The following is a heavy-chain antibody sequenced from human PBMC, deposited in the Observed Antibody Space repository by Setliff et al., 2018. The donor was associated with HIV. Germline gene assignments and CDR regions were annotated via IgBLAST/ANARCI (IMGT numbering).Heavy chain of an antibody. CDR2: IGGHGSII. D-gene: IGHD3-16*01. V-gene: IGHV3-48*03. Sequence: GGSLRLSCAASGLIFSSYEMNWLRQAPGKGLEWISFIGGHGSIIHYADSVKGRFTISRDNAKNSVYLQMHSLRVEDTAVYYCAAVPWGHSSLIIDHWGQGTPVTVSS. J-gene: IGHJ4*02. CDR1: GLIFSSYE. CDR3: AAVPWGHSSLIIDH.